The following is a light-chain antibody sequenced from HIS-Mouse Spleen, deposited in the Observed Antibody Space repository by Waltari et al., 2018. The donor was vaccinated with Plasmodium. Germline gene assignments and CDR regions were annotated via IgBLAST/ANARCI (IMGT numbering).Light chain of an antibody. CDR1: ALPKKY. Sequence: SYELTQPPSVSVSPGQTARITCSGDALPKKYAYWYQQKSGQAPVRVTYEDSKRPSGIPGGFSGTSAGTMSTLTISGDQVEYEADYYCYSTDSSGNHRVFGGGTKLTVL. J-gene: IGLJ3*02. CDR2: EDS. V-gene: IGLV3-10*01. CDR3: YSTDSSGNHRV.